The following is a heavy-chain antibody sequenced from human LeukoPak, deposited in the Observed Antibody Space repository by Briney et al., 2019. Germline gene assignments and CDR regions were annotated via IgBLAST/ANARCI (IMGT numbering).Heavy chain of an antibody. CDR2: ISYDGSNK. CDR3: ASGSSGLTGVDY. V-gene: IGHV3-30*04. D-gene: IGHD3-9*01. Sequence: GGSLRLSCAASEFTFSSYAMHWVRQAPGKGLEWVAVISYDGSNKYYADSVKGRFTISRDNSKNTLYLQMNSLRAEDTAVYYCASGSSGLTGVDYWGQGTLVTVSS. J-gene: IGHJ4*02. CDR1: EFTFSSYA.